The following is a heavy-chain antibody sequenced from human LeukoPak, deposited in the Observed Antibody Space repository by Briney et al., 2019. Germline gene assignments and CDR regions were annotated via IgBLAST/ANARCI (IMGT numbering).Heavy chain of an antibody. CDR2: ISSTGNTI. CDR1: GFTFSDYY. Sequence: KSGGSLRLSCAASGFTFSDYYINWIRQAPGKGLEWVSYISSTGNTIYYADSMKGRFTISRDNAKNSPYLQMNSLRAEDTAVYYCATSRSFDHWGQGTLVTVSS. J-gene: IGHJ4*02. V-gene: IGHV3-11*04. CDR3: ATSRSFDH.